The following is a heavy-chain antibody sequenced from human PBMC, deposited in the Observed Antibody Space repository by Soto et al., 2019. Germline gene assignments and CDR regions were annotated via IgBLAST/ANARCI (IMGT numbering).Heavy chain of an antibody. CDR2: IIPVFGTG. J-gene: IGHJ6*02. Sequence: QVQLVQSGAEVKKAGSSVKVSCKVSGGTFSSYFINWVRQAPGQGLEWVGGIIPVFGTGSYAEKFQGRVTITADESTSTAYMELSRLRSDDTAVYYCARETPSAAAAYYYYGLDVWGQGTMVTVPS. CDR3: ARETPSAAAAYYYYGLDV. CDR1: GGTFSSYF. V-gene: IGHV1-69*01. D-gene: IGHD6-13*01.